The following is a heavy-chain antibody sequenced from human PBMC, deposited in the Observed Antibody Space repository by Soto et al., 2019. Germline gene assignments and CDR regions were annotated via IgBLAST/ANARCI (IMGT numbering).Heavy chain of an antibody. Sequence: ASVKVSCKASGYTFTSYAMHWVRQAPGQRLEWMGWINAGNGNTKYSQKFQGRVTITRDTSSSTAYMELSSLRSEDTAVYYCARGGLNSYDSSGYYDIFDYWGQGTMVTVSS. CDR1: GYTFTSYA. V-gene: IGHV1-3*01. D-gene: IGHD3-22*01. CDR2: INAGNGNT. CDR3: ARGGLNSYDSSGYYDIFDY. J-gene: IGHJ4*02.